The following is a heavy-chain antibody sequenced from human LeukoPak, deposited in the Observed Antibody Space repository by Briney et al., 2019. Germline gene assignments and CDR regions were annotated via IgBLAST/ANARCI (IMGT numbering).Heavy chain of an antibody. V-gene: IGHV3-30*18. CDR2: ISYDGRNK. Sequence: GRSLRLSCAASGFTFGSYAMHWVRQAPGKGLEWLAVISYDGRNKYYADSVKGRFTISRDDSKSTLYLQMSSLTADDTAVYYCAKGDSSSSAYDYWGQGTLVTVSS. J-gene: IGHJ4*02. D-gene: IGHD6-13*01. CDR1: GFTFGSYA. CDR3: AKGDSSSSAYDY.